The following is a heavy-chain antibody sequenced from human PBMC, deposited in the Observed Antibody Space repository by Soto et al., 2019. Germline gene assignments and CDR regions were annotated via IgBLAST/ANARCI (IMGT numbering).Heavy chain of an antibody. D-gene: IGHD3-10*01. Sequence: GGSLRLSCAASGFTFSTYNMNWVRQSPGKGLEWVSYISSGSSTIYYADSVKGRFTISRDNAKNSLYLQMNSLRDEDTAVYYCVLYYNYAYSNVLDVCAQGTTVPVSS. CDR3: VLYYNYAYSNVLDV. CDR1: GFTFSTYN. V-gene: IGHV3-48*02. J-gene: IGHJ6*02. CDR2: ISSGSSTI.